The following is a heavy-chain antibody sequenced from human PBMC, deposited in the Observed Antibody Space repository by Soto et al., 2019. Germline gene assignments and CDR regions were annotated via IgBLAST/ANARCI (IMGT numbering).Heavy chain of an antibody. CDR2: IYYSGST. V-gene: IGHV4-39*02. D-gene: IGHD6-13*01. CDR3: AREGAGYMAI. CDR1: GGSISSSSYY. Sequence: LSLTCTVSGGSISSSSYYWGWIRQPPGKGLEWIGSIYYSGSTYYNPSLKSRVTISVDTSKNQFSLKLSSVTAADTAVYYCAREGAGYMAIWGQGTMVTVSS. J-gene: IGHJ3*02.